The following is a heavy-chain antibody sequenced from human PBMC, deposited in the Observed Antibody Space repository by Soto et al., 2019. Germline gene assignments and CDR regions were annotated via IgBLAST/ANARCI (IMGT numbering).Heavy chain of an antibody. J-gene: IGHJ5*02. D-gene: IGHD6-6*01. V-gene: IGHV4-59*01. CDR3: ARGDSSSTWDWFDP. CDR1: GGSFSGYY. Sequence: SETLSLTCAVYGGSFSGYYWSWIRQPPGKGLEWIGYIYYSGSTNYNPSLKSRVTISVDTSKNQFSLKLSSVTAADTAVYYCARGDSSSTWDWFDPWGQGTLVTVSS. CDR2: IYYSGST.